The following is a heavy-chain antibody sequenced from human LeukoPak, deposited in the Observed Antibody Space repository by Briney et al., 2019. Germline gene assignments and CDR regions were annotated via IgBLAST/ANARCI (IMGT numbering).Heavy chain of an antibody. CDR1: GGTFSSYA. D-gene: IGHD2-2*01. J-gene: IGHJ6*03. CDR3: ARSGGDLGYCSSTSCYSYMDV. Sequence: GASVKVSCKASGGTFSSYAISWVRQAPGQGLEWMGGIIPIFGTANYAQKFQGRVTITTDESTSTAYMELSSLRSEDTAVYYCARSGGDLGYCSSTSCYSYMDVWGKGTTVTVSS. V-gene: IGHV1-69*05. CDR2: IIPIFGTA.